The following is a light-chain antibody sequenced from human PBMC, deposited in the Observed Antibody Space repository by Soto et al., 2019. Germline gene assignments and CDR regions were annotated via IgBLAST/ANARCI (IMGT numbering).Light chain of an antibody. J-gene: IGKJ2*01. Sequence: DVQMTQSPSSVSASVGDRVTITCRASEGINTWLAWYQQKPGKAPKLLIYAASSLQSGVPSRFSGSGSGTDFTLTISSLQPEDFAPYYCQQSYSTPYTFGQGTKLEIK. CDR2: AAS. CDR1: EGINTW. V-gene: IGKV1D-12*01. CDR3: QQSYSTPYT.